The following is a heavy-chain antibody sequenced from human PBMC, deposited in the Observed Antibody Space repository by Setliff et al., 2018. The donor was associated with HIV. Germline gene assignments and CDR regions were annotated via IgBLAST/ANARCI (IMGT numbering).Heavy chain of an antibody. V-gene: IGHV1-69*05. CDR1: GDTFSNYA. Sequence: GASVKVSCKASGDTFSNYAITWVRQAPGQGLEWMGGINPLFGTTNYAHNFQGRLTITTDQIMSTAYMELTSLRSGDTAVYYCASGSGYCNKGDCYIGVHRTPDKYYFDSWGQGTLVTVSS. CDR2: INPLFGTT. J-gene: IGHJ4*02. D-gene: IGHD2-8*01. CDR3: ASGSGYCNKGDCYIGVHRTPDKYYFDS.